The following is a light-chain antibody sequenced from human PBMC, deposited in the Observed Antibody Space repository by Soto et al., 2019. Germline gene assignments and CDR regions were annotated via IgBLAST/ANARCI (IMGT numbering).Light chain of an antibody. J-gene: IGLJ1*01. V-gene: IGLV2-8*01. CDR3: SSHGGSNNFYV. CDR2: EVS. Sequence: QSVLTQPPSASGSPGQSVTISCTGTSSDVGAYNYVSWYQQHPGKAPKLMIHEVSKRPSGVPDRFSASKSGNTATLTVSGLQAEDEADYHCSSHGGSNNFYVFGTGTKGTVL. CDR1: SSDVGAYNY.